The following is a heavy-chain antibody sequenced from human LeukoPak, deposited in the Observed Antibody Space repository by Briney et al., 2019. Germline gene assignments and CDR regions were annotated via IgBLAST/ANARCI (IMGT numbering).Heavy chain of an antibody. CDR3: AKDWGGIVVVYDAFDI. D-gene: IGHD3-22*01. J-gene: IGHJ3*02. CDR2: ISGSGRTT. CDR1: GFPFSTYT. Sequence: GGSLRLSCAASGFPFSTYTISWVRQAPGKGLEWVSTISGSGRTTYYADSVKGRFTLSRDNSKNMLYLQMNSLRAEDTAVYYCAKDWGGIVVVYDAFDIWGQGTMVTVSS. V-gene: IGHV3-23*01.